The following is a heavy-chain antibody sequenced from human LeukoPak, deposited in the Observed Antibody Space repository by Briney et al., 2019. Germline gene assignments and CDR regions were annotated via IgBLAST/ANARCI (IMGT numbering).Heavy chain of an antibody. V-gene: IGHV3-30*18. CDR3: AKDWGNYFASGSSYLDY. Sequence: GGPLRLSCAASGFTFSTYGMHWVRQAPGKGLEWVATISYDGSNKNYADSVKGRFTISRDNSRNTLHLQMNSLRPEDTAVYYCAKDWGNYFASGSSYLDYWGQGTLVTVSS. CDR2: ISYDGSNK. J-gene: IGHJ4*02. CDR1: GFTFSTYG. D-gene: IGHD3-10*01.